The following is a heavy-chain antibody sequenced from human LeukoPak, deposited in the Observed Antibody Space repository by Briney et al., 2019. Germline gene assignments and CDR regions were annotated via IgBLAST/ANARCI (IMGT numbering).Heavy chain of an antibody. Sequence: PGGSLRLSCAASGFTVNSNYMNWVRQAPGKGLEWVSVIYSGGSTYYADSVKGRFTISRDTSKNTLYLQINSLRAEDTAVYYCARDKTAVGPFDYWGQGTLVTVSS. V-gene: IGHV3-66*01. CDR1: GFTVNSNY. J-gene: IGHJ4*02. CDR3: ARDKTAVGPFDY. CDR2: IYSGGST. D-gene: IGHD5-18*01.